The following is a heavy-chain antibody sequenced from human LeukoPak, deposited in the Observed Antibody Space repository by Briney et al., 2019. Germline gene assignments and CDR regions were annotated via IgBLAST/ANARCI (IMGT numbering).Heavy chain of an antibody. CDR1: GFSLRTSGMC. J-gene: IGHJ4*02. V-gene: IGHV2-70*11. CDR3: ARTGYCSGGSCSFDY. D-gene: IGHD2-15*01. CDR2: IDWDDDK. Sequence: SGPALVKPTQTLTLTCTFSGFSLRTSGMCVSWIRQPPGKALEWLARIDWDDDKYYSTSLKTRLTISKDTSKNQVVLTMTNMDPVDTATYYCARTGYCSGGSCSFDYWGQGTLVTVSS.